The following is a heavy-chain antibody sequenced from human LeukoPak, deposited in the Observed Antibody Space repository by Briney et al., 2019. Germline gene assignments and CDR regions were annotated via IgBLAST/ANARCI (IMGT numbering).Heavy chain of an antibody. CDR2: MRYDGSNK. J-gene: IGHJ4*02. CDR1: GFTFSSYG. Sequence: GGSLRLSCAASGFTFSSYGMQGVRQAPGKGLEGVAIMRYDGSNKYYADSVKGRFTISRDNAKNTVYLQMNSVRAEDTGVYYCAKEESQLSSFAYWGQGPLVTAPS. CDR3: AKEESQLSSFAY. D-gene: IGHD2-2*01. V-gene: IGHV3-30*02.